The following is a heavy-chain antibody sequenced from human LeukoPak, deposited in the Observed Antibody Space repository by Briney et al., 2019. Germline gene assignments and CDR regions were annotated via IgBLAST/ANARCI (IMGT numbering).Heavy chain of an antibody. CDR3: ARGSKAAPGTFDY. D-gene: IGHD6-13*01. Sequence: SETLSLTCAVYGGSFCGYYWSWIRQPPGKGLEWIGEINHSGSTNYNPSLKSRVTISVDTSKNQFSLKLSSVTAADTAVYYCARGSKAAPGTFDYWGQGTLVTVSS. CDR2: INHSGST. CDR1: GGSFCGYY. J-gene: IGHJ4*02. V-gene: IGHV4-34*01.